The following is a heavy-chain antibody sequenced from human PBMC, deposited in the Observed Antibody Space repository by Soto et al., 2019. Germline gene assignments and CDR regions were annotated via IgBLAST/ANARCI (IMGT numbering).Heavy chain of an antibody. D-gene: IGHD3-22*01. J-gene: IGHJ4*02. CDR1: GGSISSDY. CDR3: AKDRSDLYYDSSPSDY. Sequence: PSETLSLTCTVSGGSISSDYWSWIRQPPGKGLEWIGYIYYGGSTHSNPSLKSRVIISLDTSKNQFSLKLSSVTAADTAVYYCAKDRSDLYYDSSPSDYWGQGTLVTV. CDR2: IYYGGST. V-gene: IGHV4-59*12.